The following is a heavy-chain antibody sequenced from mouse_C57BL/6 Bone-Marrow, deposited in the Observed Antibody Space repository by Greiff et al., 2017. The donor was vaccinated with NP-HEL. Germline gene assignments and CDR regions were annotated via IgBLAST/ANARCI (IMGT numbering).Heavy chain of an antibody. CDR3: ARPYDDAMDY. Sequence: VQVVESGAELARPGASVKLSCKASGYTFTSYGISWVKQRTGQGLEWIGEIYPRSGNTYYNEKFKGKATLTADKSSSTAYMELRSLTSEDSAVYFCARPYDDAMDYWGQGTSVTVSS. J-gene: IGHJ4*01. CDR2: IYPRSGNT. CDR1: GYTFTSYG. V-gene: IGHV1-81*01. D-gene: IGHD2-12*01.